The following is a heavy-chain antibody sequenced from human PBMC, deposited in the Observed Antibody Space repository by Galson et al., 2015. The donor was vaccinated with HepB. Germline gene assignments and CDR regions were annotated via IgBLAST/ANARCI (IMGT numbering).Heavy chain of an antibody. D-gene: IGHD2-8*02. V-gene: IGHV6-1*01. J-gene: IGHJ4*02. CDR1: GDSVSSKRAA. CDR3: ARGPTWSPSYYIDS. CDR2: TYYRSKWYS. Sequence: CAISGDSVSSKRAAWNWIRQSPSRGLEWLGRTYYRSKWYSDYAVSVKSRITFNPDTTKYQFSLQLNSVTPEDTAIYYCARGPTWSPSYYIDSWGQGALVTVSS.